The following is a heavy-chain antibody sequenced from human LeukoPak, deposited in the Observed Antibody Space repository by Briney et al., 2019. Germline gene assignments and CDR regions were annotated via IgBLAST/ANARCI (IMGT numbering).Heavy chain of an antibody. CDR2: ISYDGGNK. CDR1: GFTFSSYG. CDR3: AKPFRKWGGSYYNWDYFDY. V-gene: IGHV3-30*18. Sequence: GGSLRLSCTASGFTFSSYGMHWVRQAPGKGLEWVAVISYDGGNKYYADSVKGRFTISRDNSKNTLYLQMNSLRAEDTAVYYCAKPFRKWGGSYYNWDYFDYWGQGTLVTVSS. D-gene: IGHD1-26*01. J-gene: IGHJ4*02.